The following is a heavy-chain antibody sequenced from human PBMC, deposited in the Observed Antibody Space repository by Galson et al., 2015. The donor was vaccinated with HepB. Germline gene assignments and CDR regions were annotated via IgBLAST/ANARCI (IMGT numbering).Heavy chain of an antibody. D-gene: IGHD2-21*02. CDR3: ARDVETCGGGDCYVYDP. CDR2: INSDGSST. V-gene: IGHV3-74*01. CDR1: GFTFSSYW. Sequence: SLRLSCAASGFTFSSYWMHWVRQAPGKGLVWVSRINSDGSSTRYADSVKGRFTISRDNAKNTLYLQMNSLRAEDTAVYYCARDVETCGGGDCYVYDPWGQGTLVTVSS. J-gene: IGHJ5*02.